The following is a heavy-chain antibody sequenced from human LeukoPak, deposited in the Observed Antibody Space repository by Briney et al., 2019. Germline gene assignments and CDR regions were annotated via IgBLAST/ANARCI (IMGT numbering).Heavy chain of an antibody. D-gene: IGHD5-24*01. CDR3: ARHFSYNWFGY. CDR2: INAGNSET. J-gene: IGHJ4*02. Sequence: GESLKISCKGPGYDFTAYWIAWVRQRPGKGLEWMGNINAGNSETTDSPSFQGQVTISVDKSISTAYLQLRSLKASDTAIYYCARHFSYNWFGYWGQGSPVTVSS. V-gene: IGHV5-51*01. CDR1: GYDFTAYW.